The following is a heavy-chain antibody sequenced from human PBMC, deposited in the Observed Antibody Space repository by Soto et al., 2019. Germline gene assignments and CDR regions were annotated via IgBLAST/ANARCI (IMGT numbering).Heavy chain of an antibody. V-gene: IGHV4-4*02. CDR2: IYHNGNT. J-gene: IGHJ4*02. D-gene: IGHD6-6*01. CDR1: GGSITNSNW. Sequence: PSETLSLTCAVSGGSITNSNWWSWVRQPPGTGLEWIGEIYHNGNTNYNPSLKSRVAISVDKSKNQFSLKLRSVTAADTAVYYCATDRPSGSALSFDHWGQGTLVTVSS. CDR3: ATDRPSGSALSFDH.